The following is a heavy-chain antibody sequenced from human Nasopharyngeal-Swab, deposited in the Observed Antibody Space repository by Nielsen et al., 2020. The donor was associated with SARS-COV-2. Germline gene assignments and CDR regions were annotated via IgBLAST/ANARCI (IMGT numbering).Heavy chain of an antibody. CDR3: AKVPSGWYSALWY. J-gene: IGHJ4*02. D-gene: IGHD6-19*01. CDR2: IGGSGGST. V-gene: IGHV3-23*01. CDR1: GFTFNNYA. Sequence: GGSLRLSCAASGFTFNNYAMSWVRQAPGKGLEWVSTIGGSGGSTDYADSVKGRFTISRDNSKNTLYLQMNSLRAEDTAVYYCAKVPSGWYSALWYWGQGTLVTVSS.